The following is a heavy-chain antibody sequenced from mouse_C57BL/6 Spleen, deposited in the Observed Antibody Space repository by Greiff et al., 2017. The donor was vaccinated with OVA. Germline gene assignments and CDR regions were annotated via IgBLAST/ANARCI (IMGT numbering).Heavy chain of an antibody. V-gene: IGHV1-26*01. J-gene: IGHJ1*03. CDR2: INPNNGGT. CDR3: ARYHYYGSSLYWYFDV. CDR1: GYTFTDYY. Sequence: EVQLQQSGPELVKPGASVKISCKASGYTFTDYYMNWVKQSHGKSLEWIGDINPNNGGTSYNQKFKGKATLTVDKSSSTAYMELRSLTSEDSAVYYCARYHYYGSSLYWYFDVWGTGTTVTVSS. D-gene: IGHD1-1*01.